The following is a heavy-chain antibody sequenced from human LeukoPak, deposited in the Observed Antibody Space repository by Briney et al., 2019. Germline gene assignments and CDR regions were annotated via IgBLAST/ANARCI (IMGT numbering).Heavy chain of an antibody. CDR2: IYWDDDK. D-gene: IGHD3-10*01. CDR3: AHFTELLWFGGRQVFWFDP. J-gene: IGHJ5*02. V-gene: IGHV2-5*02. Sequence: SGPTLVKPTQTLTLTCTFSGFSLSPSGVGVGWIRQPPGKALEWLALIYWDDDKRYSPSLKSRLTITKDTSKNQVVLTMTNIDPVDTATYYCAHFTELLWFGGRQVFWFDPWGQGTLVTVSS. CDR1: GFSLSPSGVG.